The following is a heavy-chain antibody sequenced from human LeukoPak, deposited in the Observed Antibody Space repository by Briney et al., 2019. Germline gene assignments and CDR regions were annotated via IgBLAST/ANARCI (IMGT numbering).Heavy chain of an antibody. D-gene: IGHD6-6*01. CDR2: IYYSGST. J-gene: IGHJ4*02. CDR1: GGSISSGDYY. Sequence: QSSQTLSLTSTVSGGSISSGDYYWSWIRQPPGKGLEWIGYIYYSGSTYYNPSLKSRVTISVETSKNQFSLKLSSVTAADTAVYYCARVARRATRHFDYWGQGNLVTVSS. V-gene: IGHV4-30-4*01. CDR3: ARVARRATRHFDY.